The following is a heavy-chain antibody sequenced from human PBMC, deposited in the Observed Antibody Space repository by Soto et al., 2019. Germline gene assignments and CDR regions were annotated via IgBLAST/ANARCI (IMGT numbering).Heavy chain of an antibody. V-gene: IGHV1-69*08. D-gene: IGHD4-4*01. CDR1: GGTFSTYT. Sequence: QVQLVQSGAEVKKPGSSVKVSCKASGGTFSTYTSSWVRQAPGQGLEWMGRIIPIIGIINYAQKFQGRVTISADKVTGTAYMELTGLRSDDTAVYYCAGDPDSHYNDSHASSYPWGQGTLVTVSS. CDR2: IIPIIGII. J-gene: IGHJ5*02. CDR3: AGDPDSHYNDSHASSYP.